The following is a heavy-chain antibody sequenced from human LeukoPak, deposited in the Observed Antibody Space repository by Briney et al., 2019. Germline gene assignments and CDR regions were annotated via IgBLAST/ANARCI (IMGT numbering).Heavy chain of an antibody. Sequence: SETLSLTCAVYGGSFSGYYWSWIRQPPGKGLEWIGEINHSGSTNYNPSLKSRVTISVDTSKNQFSLKLSSVTAADTAVYYCARPRVPAARRVGAFDIWGQGTMVTVSS. D-gene: IGHD2-2*01. CDR2: INHSGST. CDR1: GGSFSGYY. J-gene: IGHJ3*02. V-gene: IGHV4-34*01. CDR3: ARPRVPAARRVGAFDI.